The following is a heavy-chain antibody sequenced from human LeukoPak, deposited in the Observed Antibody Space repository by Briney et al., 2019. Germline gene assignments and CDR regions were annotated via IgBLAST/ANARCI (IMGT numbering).Heavy chain of an antibody. CDR1: GFTFSSYW. J-gene: IGHJ4*02. V-gene: IGHV3-7*01. D-gene: IGHD6-19*01. CDR2: IKQDGSEK. CDR3: ATITSSGWSDY. Sequence: GGSLRLSCAASGFTFSSYWMNWGRQAPGRGLEWVANIKQDGSEKYYVDSVKGRFTISRDNAKNSLYLQMNSLRAEDTAVYYCATITSSGWSDYWGQGTLVTVSS.